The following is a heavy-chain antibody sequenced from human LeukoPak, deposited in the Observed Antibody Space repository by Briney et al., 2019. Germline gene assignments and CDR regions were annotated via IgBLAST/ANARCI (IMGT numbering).Heavy chain of an antibody. D-gene: IGHD4-17*01. J-gene: IGHJ4*02. CDR3: ARGSHGDYYFDY. CDR2: INHSGST. Sequence: SETLSLTCAVYGGSFSGYYWGWIRQPPGKGLEWIGEINHSGSTNYNPSLKSRVTISVDTSKNQFSLKLSSVTAADTAVYYCARGSHGDYYFDYWGQGTLVTVSS. CDR1: GGSFSGYY. V-gene: IGHV4-34*01.